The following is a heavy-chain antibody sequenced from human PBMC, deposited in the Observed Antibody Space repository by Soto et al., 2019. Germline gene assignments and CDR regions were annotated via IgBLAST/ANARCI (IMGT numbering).Heavy chain of an antibody. CDR2: ISYDGINK. V-gene: IGHV3-30*18. D-gene: IGHD1-1*01. CDR1: GFTFSSYG. CDR3: AKDRGVRQLGSYFDY. J-gene: IGHJ4*02. Sequence: QVQLVESGGGVVQPGRSLRLSCAASGFTFSSYGMHWVRQAPGKGLEWVAFISYDGINKYYADSVKGRFTISRDNSKNTLYLQLSSLRAEETAVYYCAKDRGVRQLGSYFDYWGQGTLVTVSS.